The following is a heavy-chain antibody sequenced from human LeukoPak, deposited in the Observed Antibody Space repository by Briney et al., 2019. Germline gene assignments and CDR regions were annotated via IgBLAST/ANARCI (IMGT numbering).Heavy chain of an antibody. J-gene: IGHJ4*02. CDR2: IYYTANT. CDR1: GGSISSSSYY. V-gene: IGHV4-39*01. CDR3: ARRDHYDSSGYFDY. D-gene: IGHD3-22*01. Sequence: SETLSLTCTVSGGSISSSSYYWGWIRQPPGKGLEWIGSIYYTANTYYNSSLKSRVTISVDTSKNQFSLKLSSVTAADSAVCYCARRDHYDSSGYFDYWGQGTLVTVSS.